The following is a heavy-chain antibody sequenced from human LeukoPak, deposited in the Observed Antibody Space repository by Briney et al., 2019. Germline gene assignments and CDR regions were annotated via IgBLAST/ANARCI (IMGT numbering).Heavy chain of an antibody. Sequence: SETLSLTCIVSGGSISTSAYYWGWIRQPPGEGLQWIGSIYYSGNTYYNSSLKSRVTISVDTSTSQFSLRLSSVTAADTAVYYCARGGVRYYYDSSGIDYWGQGTLVTVSS. CDR2: IYYSGNT. CDR3: ARGGVRYYYDSSGIDY. D-gene: IGHD3-22*01. CDR1: GGSISTSAYY. J-gene: IGHJ4*02. V-gene: IGHV4-39*01.